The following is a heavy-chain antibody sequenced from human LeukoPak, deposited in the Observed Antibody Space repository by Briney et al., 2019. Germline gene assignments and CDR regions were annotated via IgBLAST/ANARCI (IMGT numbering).Heavy chain of an antibody. CDR1: DGSINVYY. Sequence: ASETLSLTCSVSDGSINVYYWNWIRQSPGTGLEWIGSISYSGSTNYNPSLKSRVAISMDTAKNRFSLTVNSVIAADTAMYFCRRGGSRSYTSSTLDYWGQGTLVTVSS. V-gene: IGHV4-59*01. J-gene: IGHJ4*02. CDR3: RRGGSRSYTSSTLDY. D-gene: IGHD6-6*01. CDR2: ISYSGST.